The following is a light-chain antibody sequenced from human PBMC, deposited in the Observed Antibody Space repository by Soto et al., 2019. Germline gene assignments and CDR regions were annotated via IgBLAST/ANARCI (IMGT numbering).Light chain of an antibody. CDR2: DTS. V-gene: IGKV3-11*01. Sequence: EIVLNQSPDTLSFSPGERATLSCRASQSVFTSLAWFQQKPGQAPKLLISDTSNRASGIPARFSGSGSGTDFTLTISSLEPEDFAVYYCQQYTNWPPITFGQGTRLEIK. J-gene: IGKJ5*01. CDR1: QSVFTS. CDR3: QQYTNWPPIT.